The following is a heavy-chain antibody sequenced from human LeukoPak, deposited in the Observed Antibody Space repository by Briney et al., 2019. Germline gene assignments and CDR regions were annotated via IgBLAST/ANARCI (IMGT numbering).Heavy chain of an antibody. CDR1: GGTFSSYA. J-gene: IGHJ3*02. Sequence: SVKVSCKASGGTFSSYAISWVRQAPGQGLEWMGRIIPILGIANYVQKFQGRVTITADKSTSTAYMELSSLRSEDTAVYYCARDTITRDAFDIWGQGTMVTVSS. CDR2: IIPILGIA. D-gene: IGHD1-14*01. V-gene: IGHV1-69*04. CDR3: ARDTITRDAFDI.